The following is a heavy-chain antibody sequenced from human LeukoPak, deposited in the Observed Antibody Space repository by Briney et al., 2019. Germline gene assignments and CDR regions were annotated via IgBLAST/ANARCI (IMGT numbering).Heavy chain of an antibody. CDR2: ISAFNSNT. V-gene: IGHV1-18*04. CDR1: GYTFTSYG. J-gene: IGHJ5*02. Sequence: ASVKVSCKASGYTFTSYGISWVRQAPGHGLEWLGWISAFNSNTNYAQKLQGRVTMTTDTSTSTAYMELRSLRSDDTAVYYCARDAEIVVVVAATDGWFDPWGQGTLVTVSS. CDR3: ARDAEIVVVVAATDGWFDP. D-gene: IGHD2-15*01.